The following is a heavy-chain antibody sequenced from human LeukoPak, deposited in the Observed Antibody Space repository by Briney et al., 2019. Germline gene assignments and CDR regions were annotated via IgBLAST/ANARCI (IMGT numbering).Heavy chain of an antibody. CDR2: ISGSSSTI. CDR3: ARGSTYYDSSGQVPFDY. Sequence: GGSLRLSCSASGFTFSSYSMNWVRQAPGKGLEWGSYISGSSSTIYYADSVKGRFTISRDNGKNTLYLQMNSLRAEDTAVYYCARGSTYYDSSGQVPFDYWGQGTLVTVSS. CDR1: GFTFSSYS. D-gene: IGHD3-22*01. V-gene: IGHV3-48*01. J-gene: IGHJ4*02.